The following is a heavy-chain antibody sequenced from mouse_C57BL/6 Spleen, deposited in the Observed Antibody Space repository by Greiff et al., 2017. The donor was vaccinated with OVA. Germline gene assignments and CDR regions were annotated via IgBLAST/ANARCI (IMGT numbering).Heavy chain of an antibody. Sequence: EVLGVESGGGLVKPGGSLKLSCAASGFTFSDYAMSWVRQAPEKGLEWVAYISGGSGTIYYADTVKGRFTISRDNAKHTLFLQMPSLRSEDTAMYYGARQITTVVAEGFDYWGKGTTLTVSS. V-gene: IGHV5-17*01. CDR1: GFTFSDYA. CDR3: ARQITTVVAEGFDY. CDR2: ISGGSGTI. D-gene: IGHD1-1*01. J-gene: IGHJ2*01.